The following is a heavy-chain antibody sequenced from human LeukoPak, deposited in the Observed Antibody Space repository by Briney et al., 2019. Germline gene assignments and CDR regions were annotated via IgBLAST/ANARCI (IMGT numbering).Heavy chain of an antibody. CDR1: GFTFSSYS. V-gene: IGHV3-21*01. Sequence: GGSLRLSCAASGFTFSSYSMNWVRQAPGKGLEWVSSISSSRSYIYYADSVKGRFTISRDNAKNSLYLQMNSLRAEDTAVYYCARDEIVVVTAIGYYGMDVWGQGTTVTVSS. CDR2: ISSSRSYI. D-gene: IGHD2-21*02. CDR3: ARDEIVVVTAIGYYGMDV. J-gene: IGHJ6*02.